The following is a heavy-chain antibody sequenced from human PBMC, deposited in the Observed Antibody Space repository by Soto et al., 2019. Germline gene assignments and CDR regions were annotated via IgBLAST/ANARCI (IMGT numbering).Heavy chain of an antibody. V-gene: IGHV3-23*01. J-gene: IGHJ4*02. CDR2: ISGSAGST. CDR1: GFTFSSYA. Sequence: EVQLLESGGGLVQPGGSLRLSCAASGFTFSSYAMSWVRQAPGKGXEWVSAISGSAGSTYYADXVKGRFTIXRXNSXXXXXXXXXXXXXXXXXXXXXXXXXXXXXXYXDYWGQGTLVTVSS. CDR3: XXXXXXXXXYXDY.